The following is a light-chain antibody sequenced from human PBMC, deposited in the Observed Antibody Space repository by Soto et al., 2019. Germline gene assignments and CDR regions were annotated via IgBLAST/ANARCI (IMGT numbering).Light chain of an antibody. CDR1: QSVSSSY. V-gene: IGKV3-20*01. CDR3: QQYGSSPAYT. Sequence: EIVLTQSPGTLSLSPVERATLSCRASQSVSSSYLAWYQQKPGQAPRLLIYGASSRATGIPDRFSGRGSGRDFTLTISGLEPEDFAVYYCQQYGSSPAYTFGQGTKLEIK. J-gene: IGKJ2*01. CDR2: GAS.